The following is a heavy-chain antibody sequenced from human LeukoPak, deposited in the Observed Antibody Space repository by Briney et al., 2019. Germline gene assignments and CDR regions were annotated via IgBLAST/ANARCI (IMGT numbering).Heavy chain of an antibody. CDR3: AKGYDFDRSGYYYLDY. CDR1: GFTFDDYA. V-gene: IGHV3-43*02. D-gene: IGHD3-22*01. Sequence: GGSLRLSCAAPGFTFDDYAMHWVRQAPGKGLEWVSFITGDGGSKYYADSVKGRFTISRDNSKNSLYLQMNSLRTEDTALYYCAKGYDFDRSGYYYLDYWGQGTLVTVSS. CDR2: ITGDGGSK. J-gene: IGHJ4*02.